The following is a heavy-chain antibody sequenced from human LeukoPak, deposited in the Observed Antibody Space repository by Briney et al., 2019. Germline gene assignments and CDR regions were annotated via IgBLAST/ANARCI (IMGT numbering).Heavy chain of an antibody. CDR1: GFTFSNYA. CDR3: AKDKVYDSSGYYYVSEYFQH. D-gene: IGHD3-22*01. CDR2: ISYDGSNK. J-gene: IGHJ1*01. V-gene: IGHV3-30*04. Sequence: PGGSLRLSCAASGFTFSNYAMHWVRQAPGKGPEWVALISYDGSNKFYADSVKGRFTISRDNSRNTLDLQMNSLRPEDTAIYYCAKDKVYDSSGYYYVSEYFQHWGQGTQVTVSS.